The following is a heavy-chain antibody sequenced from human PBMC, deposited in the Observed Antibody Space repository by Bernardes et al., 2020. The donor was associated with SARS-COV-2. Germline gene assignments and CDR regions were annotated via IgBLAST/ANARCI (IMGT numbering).Heavy chain of an antibody. CDR3: ATAIAAAGNPDDYYYCYGIDG. CDR1: AYTLTELS. Sequence: SVKVSCNVSAYTLTELSMHCVRHAPGKGLEWMGGFDPEDGETTYAQKFQGRVTITEDTSTDTAYMELSSLRSQDTDVYYCATAIAAAGNPDDYYYCYGIDGWGQGTTVTVSS. CDR2: FDPEDGET. D-gene: IGHD6-13*01. V-gene: IGHV1-24*01. J-gene: IGHJ6*02.